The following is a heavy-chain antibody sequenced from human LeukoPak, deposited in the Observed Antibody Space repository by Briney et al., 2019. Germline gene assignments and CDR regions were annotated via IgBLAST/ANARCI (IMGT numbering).Heavy chain of an antibody. D-gene: IGHD3-16*02. J-gene: IGHJ4*02. CDR3: AKDQNTFGGVIVSGGFY. V-gene: IGHV3-33*06. CDR2: IWYDGSNK. Sequence: GRSLRLSCAASGFTFSSYGMHWVRQAPGKGLEWVAVIWYDGSNKYYADSVKGRFTISRDNSKNTLYLQMNSLRAEDTAVYYCAKDQNTFGGVIVSGGFYWGQGALVTVSS. CDR1: GFTFSSYG.